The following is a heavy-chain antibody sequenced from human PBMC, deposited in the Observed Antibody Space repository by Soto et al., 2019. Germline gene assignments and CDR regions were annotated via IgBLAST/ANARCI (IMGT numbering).Heavy chain of an antibody. Sequence: QVQLVQSGAEVKKPGSSVKVSCKASGGTFSSYAISWVRQAPGQGLEWMGGIIPIFGTANYAQKFQGRVTITADESXITAYMELSSLRSEDTAVYYCATPFERGELLSAFDIWGQGTMVTVSS. J-gene: IGHJ3*02. D-gene: IGHD1-26*01. V-gene: IGHV1-69*12. CDR2: IIPIFGTA. CDR1: GGTFSSYA. CDR3: ATPFERGELLSAFDI.